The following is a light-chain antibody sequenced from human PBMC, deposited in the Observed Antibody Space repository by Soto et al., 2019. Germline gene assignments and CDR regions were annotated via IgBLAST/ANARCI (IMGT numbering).Light chain of an antibody. V-gene: IGLV1-51*01. CDR2: DNN. Sequence: QSALTQPASVSGSPGQSITISCTGISNDVGTYNLVSWYQHHPGKAPKLLIYDNNKRPSGIPDRFSGSKSGTSGTLDITGLQTGDEADYYCATWDGSLPGEVFGGGTKVTVL. CDR3: ATWDGSLPGEV. CDR1: SNDVGTYNL. J-gene: IGLJ2*01.